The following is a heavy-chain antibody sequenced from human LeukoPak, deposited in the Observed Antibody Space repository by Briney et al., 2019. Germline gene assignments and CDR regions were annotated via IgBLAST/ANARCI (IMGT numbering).Heavy chain of an antibody. CDR3: AKERRADGDYISAFDI. CDR1: GFTFSRYA. V-gene: IGHV3-23*01. Sequence: GGSLRLSCAASGFTFSRYAMSWVRQAPGKGLEWVSSISGSGVGTYYADSVKGRFTISRDNSKNTLYLQMNSLRAEDTAVYYCAKERRADGDYISAFDIWGQGTMVTVSS. J-gene: IGHJ3*02. D-gene: IGHD4-17*01. CDR2: ISGSGVGT.